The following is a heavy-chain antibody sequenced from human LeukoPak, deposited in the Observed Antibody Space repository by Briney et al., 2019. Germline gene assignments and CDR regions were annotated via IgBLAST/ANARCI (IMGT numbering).Heavy chain of an antibody. CDR3: ATLASSTEDYLHY. CDR1: GFTFSSYA. D-gene: IGHD5-12*01. J-gene: IGHJ4*02. CDR2: ISGSGGST. Sequence: GGSLRLSCAACGFTFSSYAMSLVRQAPGKGLEWVSAISGSGGSTYYADSVKGRFTISRDNSKNTLYLQMNSLNTEDTAVYHCATLASSTEDYLHYWGQGTLVTVYS. V-gene: IGHV3-23*01.